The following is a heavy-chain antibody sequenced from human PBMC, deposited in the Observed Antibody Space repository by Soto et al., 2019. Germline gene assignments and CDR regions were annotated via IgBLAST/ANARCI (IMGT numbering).Heavy chain of an antibody. Sequence: PSETLSLTCTVSGGSISSYYWSWLRQPPGKGLEWIGYIHYSGSANYNPSLMSRVTISVDSSKNQFSLKLSSVTAADTAVYYCARDQNGSPHFDYWGQGTLVTVSP. CDR3: ARDQNGSPHFDY. D-gene: IGHD1-26*01. CDR1: GGSISSYY. CDR2: IHYSGSA. J-gene: IGHJ4*02. V-gene: IGHV4-59*01.